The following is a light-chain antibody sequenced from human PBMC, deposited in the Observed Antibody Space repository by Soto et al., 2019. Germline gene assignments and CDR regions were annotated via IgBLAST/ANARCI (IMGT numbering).Light chain of an antibody. CDR1: QSVRSY. CDR2: DAS. Sequence: EIVLTQSPATLSLSPGERATLSCRASQSVRSYLAWYQQKPGQAPRLLISDASNRATGIPARFSGSGSGTDFTLTISSLEPGDFAVYYCQQRSSWPRITFGQGTRLEI. J-gene: IGKJ5*01. CDR3: QQRSSWPRIT. V-gene: IGKV3-11*01.